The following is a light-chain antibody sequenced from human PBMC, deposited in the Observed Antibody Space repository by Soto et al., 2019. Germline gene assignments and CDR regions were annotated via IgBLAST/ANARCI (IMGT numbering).Light chain of an antibody. CDR3: MQALQTPPWT. CDR1: RSLLHSNGYNY. CDR2: LGS. V-gene: IGKV2-28*01. J-gene: IGKJ1*01. Sequence: DIVMTQSPLSLPVTPGEPASISCRSSRSLLHSNGYNYLDWYLQKPGQSPQLLIYLGSNRASGVHDRFSGSGSGTDFTLKISRVEAEDVGVYYCMQALQTPPWTFGQGTKVEIK.